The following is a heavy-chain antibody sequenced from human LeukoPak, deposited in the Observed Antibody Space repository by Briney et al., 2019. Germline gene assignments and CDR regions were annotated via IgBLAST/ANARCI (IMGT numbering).Heavy chain of an antibody. V-gene: IGHV4-34*01. CDR1: GGSFSGYY. D-gene: IGHD4-17*01. J-gene: IGHJ5*02. CDR2: INHRGST. CDR3: ARKSSVTTVINWFDP. Sequence: SETLSLTCAVYGGSFSGYYWRWIRQPPRKGRQWKGEINHRGSTNYNPSLKKRITISVHMSKKQFSLKLSSVTAADTAVYYCARKSSVTTVINWFDPWGQGTLVTVSS.